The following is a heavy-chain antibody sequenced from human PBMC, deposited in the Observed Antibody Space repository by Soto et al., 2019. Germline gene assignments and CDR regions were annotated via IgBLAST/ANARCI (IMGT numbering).Heavy chain of an antibody. CDR3: ARGATADFDFWANSRGDWLDL. J-gene: IGHJ5*02. Sequence: QVQLVQSGAEVKRPGASVKVSCKASGYTFSSHDIIWVRQPAGQGLEWMGWMNPLKGLSKTTYLPTLRGRVFMTRDTFLSTAYLELSGLRSDDTAVYFCARGATADFDFWANSRGDWLDLWGQGTLLTVSS. V-gene: IGHV1-8*01. CDR1: GYTFSSHD. D-gene: IGHD3-9*01. CDR2: MNPLKGLSKT.